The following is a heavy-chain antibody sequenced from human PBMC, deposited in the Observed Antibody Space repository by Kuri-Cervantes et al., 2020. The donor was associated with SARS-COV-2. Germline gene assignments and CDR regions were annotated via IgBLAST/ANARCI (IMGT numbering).Heavy chain of an antibody. J-gene: IGHJ6*02. Sequence: SVQVFCKASGGTFSSYAISWVRQATGQGLEWMGGIIPIFGIANYAQKFQGRVTITADKSTSTAYMELSSLRSEDTAVYYCAREGGWLQLGVPWGDYYYYGMDVWGQGTTVTVSS. CDR2: IIPIFGIA. D-gene: IGHD5-24*01. CDR3: AREGGWLQLGVPWGDYYYYGMDV. V-gene: IGHV1-69*10. CDR1: GGTFSSYA.